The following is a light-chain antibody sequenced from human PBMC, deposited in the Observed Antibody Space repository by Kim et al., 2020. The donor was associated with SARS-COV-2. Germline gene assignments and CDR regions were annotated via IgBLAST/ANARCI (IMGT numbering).Light chain of an antibody. V-gene: IGLV4-60*03. CDR2: LESSGSY. CDR1: SGHSSYI. CDR3: ETWDSNTRV. Sequence: SSVKLTCTLGSGHSSYIIAWHQQQPGKAPRYLMKLESSGSYNKGSGVPDRFSGSSFGADRYLTISNLQSEDEADYYCETWDSNTRVFGGGTQLTVL. J-gene: IGLJ3*02.